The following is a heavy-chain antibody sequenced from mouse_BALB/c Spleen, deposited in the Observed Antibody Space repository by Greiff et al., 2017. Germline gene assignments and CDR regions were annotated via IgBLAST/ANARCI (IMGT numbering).Heavy chain of an antibody. CDR3: ARDPYSHDCYAMDY. V-gene: IGHV5-4*02. D-gene: IGHD2-12*01. Sequence: EVKLVESGGGLVKPGGSLKLSCAASGFTFSDYYMYWVRQTPEKRLEWVATISDGGSYTYYPDSVKGRFTISRDNAKNNLYLQMSSLKSEDTAMYYCARDPYSHDCYAMDYWGQGTSVTVSS. CDR2: ISDGGSYT. J-gene: IGHJ4*01. CDR1: GFTFSDYY.